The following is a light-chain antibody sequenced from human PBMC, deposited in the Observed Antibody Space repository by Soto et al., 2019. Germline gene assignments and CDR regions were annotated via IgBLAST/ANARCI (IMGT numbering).Light chain of an antibody. Sequence: DVVMTQSPLSLPVTLGQPASISCRSSQSLVYSDGNTYLNWFQQRPGQSPRRLIYKVSNRDSVVPDRFSGSGSGTDFTLKISRVEAEDVGVYYCMQGQGPYTFGQGTKLEIK. CDR1: QSLVYSDGNTY. CDR3: MQGQGPYT. J-gene: IGKJ2*01. V-gene: IGKV2-30*01. CDR2: KVS.